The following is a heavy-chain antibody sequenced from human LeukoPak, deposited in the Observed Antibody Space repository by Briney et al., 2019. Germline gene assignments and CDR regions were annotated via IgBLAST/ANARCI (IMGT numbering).Heavy chain of an antibody. V-gene: IGHV4-31*11. CDR3: ARSDSSGYYFDY. Sequence: PSETLSLTCAVYGGSFSGYYWSWIRQHPGRGLEWIGYIYYSGTTYYNPSLKSRVTISLDTSKNQFSLKLSSVTAADTAVYYCARSDSSGYYFDYWGQGTLVTVSS. J-gene: IGHJ4*02. CDR2: IYYSGTT. CDR1: GGSFSGYY. D-gene: IGHD3-22*01.